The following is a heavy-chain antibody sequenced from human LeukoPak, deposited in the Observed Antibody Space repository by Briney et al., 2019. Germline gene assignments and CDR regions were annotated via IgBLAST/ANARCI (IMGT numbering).Heavy chain of an antibody. CDR2: IYYSGST. D-gene: IGHD2-2*01. Sequence: SETLSLTCTVSGGSISTSSYYWGWIRQPPGKGLEWIGSIYYSGSTYYNPSLRSRVTISVDTSRKQFSLKLSSVTAADTAVYYCARGYCSSTTCSPGDNWFDPWGQGTLVTVSS. J-gene: IGHJ5*02. CDR1: GGSISTSSYY. V-gene: IGHV4-39*01. CDR3: ARGYCSSTTCSPGDNWFDP.